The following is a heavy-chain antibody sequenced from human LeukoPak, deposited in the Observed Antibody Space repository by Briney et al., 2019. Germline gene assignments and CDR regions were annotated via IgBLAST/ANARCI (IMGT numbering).Heavy chain of an antibody. D-gene: IGHD3-3*01. J-gene: IGHJ6*02. CDR2: IKSKTDGGTT. V-gene: IGHV3-15*01. Sequence: GGSLRLSCAASGCTFSNAWMSWVRQAPGKGLEWVGRIKSKTDGGTTDYAAPVKGRFTISRDDSKNTLYLQMNSLKTEDTAVYYCTTDVLRFLEWPSHGMDVWGQGTTVTVSS. CDR3: TTDVLRFLEWPSHGMDV. CDR1: GCTFSNAW.